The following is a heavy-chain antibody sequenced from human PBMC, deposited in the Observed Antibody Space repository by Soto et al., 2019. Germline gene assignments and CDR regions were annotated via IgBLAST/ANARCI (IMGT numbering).Heavy chain of an antibody. CDR3: ASAGGYYDFWNGYYLGY. CDR1: GSTFTSNG. J-gene: IGHJ4*02. D-gene: IGHD3-3*01. Sequence: ASVKVSCKASGSTFTSNGISWVRQAPGQGLEWMGWISGYNGNANYAQRLQGRVTMTTDTSTSTAYMELRSLRSDDTAVYYCASAGGYYDFWNGYYLGYWGQGTLVTVSS. CDR2: ISGYNGNA. V-gene: IGHV1-18*04.